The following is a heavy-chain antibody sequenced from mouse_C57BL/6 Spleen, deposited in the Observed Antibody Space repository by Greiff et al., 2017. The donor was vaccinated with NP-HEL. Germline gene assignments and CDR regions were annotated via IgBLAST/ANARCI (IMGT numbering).Heavy chain of an antibody. CDR1: GYTFTSYW. D-gene: IGHD1-1*01. CDR3: ARERITTVAYAMDY. J-gene: IGHJ4*01. V-gene: IGHV1-72*01. CDR2: SDPNSGGT. Sequence: VQLQQPGAELVKPGASVKLSCKASGYTFTSYWMHWVKQRPGRGLEWIGRSDPNSGGTKYNEKFKSKATLTVDKPSSTAYMQLSSLTSEDSAVYYCARERITTVAYAMDYWGQGTSVTVSS.